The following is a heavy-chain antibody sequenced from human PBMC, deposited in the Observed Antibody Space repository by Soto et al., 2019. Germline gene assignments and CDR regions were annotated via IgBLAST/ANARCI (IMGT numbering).Heavy chain of an antibody. V-gene: IGHV4-39*01. D-gene: IGHD6-13*01. CDR2: IYYSGST. CDR3: ARQAQQQLVYYGMDV. Sequence: QLQLQESGPGLVKPSETLSLTCTVSGGSISSSSYYWGWIRQPPGKGLEWIGSIYYSGSTYYNPSLKSRVTISVDTSKNQFSLKLSSVTAADTAVYYCARQAQQQLVYYGMDVWGQGTTVTVSS. CDR1: GGSISSSSYY. J-gene: IGHJ6*02.